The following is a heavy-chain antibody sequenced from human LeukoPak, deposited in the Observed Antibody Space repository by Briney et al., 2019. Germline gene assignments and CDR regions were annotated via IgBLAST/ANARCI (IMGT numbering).Heavy chain of an antibody. CDR2: KKKDGSDI. J-gene: IGHJ6*03. Sequence: YPGGSLRLSCAASGFTFYGFWMSWVRQAPGKGLEGVANKKKDGSDIYYLGSVRGRFTISRDNAMNSLYLQRNSLRAEDTAVYYCTRDALYGDPSYYYMDVWGKGTTVTVSS. D-gene: IGHD4-17*01. CDR3: TRDALYGDPSYYYMDV. V-gene: IGHV3-7*01. CDR1: GFTFYGFW.